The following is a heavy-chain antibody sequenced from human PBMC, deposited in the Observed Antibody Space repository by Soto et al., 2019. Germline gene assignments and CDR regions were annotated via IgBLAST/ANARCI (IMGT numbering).Heavy chain of an antibody. Sequence: GGSLRLSCTASGFSFSSNWMSWVRQAPGKGPEWVANINQDGSEKYCADTVKGRFTISRDNAKNSLYLQMDSLRVEDTALYYCFNVAFGYWGRGTLVTVSS. CDR1: GFSFSSNW. CDR3: FNVAFGY. V-gene: IGHV3-7*01. CDR2: INQDGSEK. J-gene: IGHJ4*02.